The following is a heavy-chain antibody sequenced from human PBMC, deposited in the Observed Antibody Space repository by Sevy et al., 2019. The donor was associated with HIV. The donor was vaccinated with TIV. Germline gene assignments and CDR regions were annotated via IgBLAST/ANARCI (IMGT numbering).Heavy chain of an antibody. V-gene: IGHV6-1*01. CDR2: TYYRSKWYN. CDR1: GDSVSSNSAA. D-gene: IGHD6-19*01. CDR3: ARGYRPYSSGWLYYFHY. Sequence: SQTLSLTCAISGDSVSSNSAAWNWIRQSPSRGLEWLGRTYYRSKWYNDYAVSVKSRITINPDTSKNQFSLQLNSVSPEDTAVYYCARGYRPYSSGWLYYFHYWGQGTLVTVSS. J-gene: IGHJ4*02.